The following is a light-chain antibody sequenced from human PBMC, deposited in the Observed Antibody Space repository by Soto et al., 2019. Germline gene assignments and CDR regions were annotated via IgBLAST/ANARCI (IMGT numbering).Light chain of an antibody. CDR3: QQYYSDPIT. CDR1: QRVLKSSNNQNY. J-gene: IGKJ5*01. V-gene: IGKV4-1*01. CDR2: WSS. Sequence: DIVMTQSPTSLAVSLGERATINCKSSQRVLKSSNNQNYLAWFQQIPGQPPKLLMYWSSTRESGVPDRFSGSGSGTDFTLTISSLQAEDVAVYYCQQYYSDPITFGQGTRLEIK.